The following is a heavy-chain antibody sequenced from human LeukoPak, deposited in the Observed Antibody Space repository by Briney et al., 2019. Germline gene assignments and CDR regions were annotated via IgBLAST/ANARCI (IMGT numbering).Heavy chain of an antibody. CDR2: IRYDGSNK. D-gene: IGHD5-18*01. CDR3: AKGGSRFGYSYGSDFDY. V-gene: IGHV3-30*02. Sequence: PGGSLRLSCAASGFTFSSYGMHWVRQAPGKGLEWVAFIRYDGSNKYYADSVKGRFTISRDNSKNTLYPQMNSLRAEDTAVYYCAKGGSRFGYSYGSDFDYWGQGTLVTVSS. CDR1: GFTFSSYG. J-gene: IGHJ4*02.